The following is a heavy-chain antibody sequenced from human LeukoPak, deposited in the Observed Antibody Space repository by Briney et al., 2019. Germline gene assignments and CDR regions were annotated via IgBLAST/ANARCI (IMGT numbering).Heavy chain of an antibody. CDR1: GFTFSSYA. CDR2: ISYDGSNK. V-gene: IGHV3-30-3*01. Sequence: GGSLRLSCAASGFTFSSYAMHWVRQAPGKGLEWVAVISYDGSNKYYADSVKGRFTISRDNSKNTLYLQLNSLRAEDTAVYYCAKDDLLSSWLPTSFDYWGQGTLVTVSS. D-gene: IGHD6-13*01. CDR3: AKDDLLSSWLPTSFDY. J-gene: IGHJ4*02.